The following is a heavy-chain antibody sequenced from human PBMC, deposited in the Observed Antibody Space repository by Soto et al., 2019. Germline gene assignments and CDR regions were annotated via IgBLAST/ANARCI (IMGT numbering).Heavy chain of an antibody. J-gene: IGHJ4*02. D-gene: IGHD5-12*01. CDR2: ISGSGGST. CDR1: GFTFSSYA. V-gene: IGHV3-23*01. Sequence: GGSLRLSCAASGFTFSSYAMSWVRQAPGKGLEWVSAISGSGGSTYYADSVKGRFTISRDNSKNTLYLQMNSLRAEDTAVYYCAKAPPRYSGYDWDFDYWGQGTLVTVSS. CDR3: AKAPPRYSGYDWDFDY.